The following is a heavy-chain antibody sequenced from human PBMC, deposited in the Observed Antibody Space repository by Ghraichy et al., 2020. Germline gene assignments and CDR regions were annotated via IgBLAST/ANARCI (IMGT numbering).Heavy chain of an antibody. CDR3: ASRPDTSGYWSYYFDY. CDR1: GISFTRYG. CDR2: IGANGANA. V-gene: IGHV3-23*01. Sequence: GGSLRISCAASGISFTRYGMSWVRQAPGKGLEWVSSIGANGANAYYADSVKGRFTISRANSKNTLYLQLNSLRAEDTAIYYCASRPDTSGYWSYYFDYWGQGTLVTVSS. D-gene: IGHD3-22*01. J-gene: IGHJ4*02.